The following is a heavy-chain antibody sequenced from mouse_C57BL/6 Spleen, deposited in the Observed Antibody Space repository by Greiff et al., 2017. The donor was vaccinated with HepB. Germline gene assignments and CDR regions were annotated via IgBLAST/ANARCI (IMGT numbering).Heavy chain of an antibody. Sequence: QVQLQQPGAELVKPGASVKMSCKASGYTFTSYWITWVKQRPGQGLEWIGDIYPGSGSTNYNEKFKSKATLTVDTSSSTAYMQLSSLTSEDSAVYYCARWDYYYGSSNYYAMDYWGQGTSVTVSS. CDR3: ARWDYYYGSSNYYAMDY. V-gene: IGHV1-55*01. CDR1: GYTFTSYW. CDR2: IYPGSGST. J-gene: IGHJ4*01. D-gene: IGHD1-1*01.